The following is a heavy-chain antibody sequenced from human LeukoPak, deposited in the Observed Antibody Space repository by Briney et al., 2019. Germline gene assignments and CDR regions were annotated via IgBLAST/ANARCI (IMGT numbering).Heavy chain of an antibody. D-gene: IGHD2/OR15-2a*01. V-gene: IGHV3-53*01. CDR3: ASDSQGAFDY. Sequence: PGGSLRLSCAASGFTVSSNYMSWVRQAPGKGLEWVSVIYSGGSTYYADSVKGRFTISRDNSKITLYLQMNSLRAEDTAVYYCASDSQGAFDYWGQGTLVTVSS. CDR2: IYSGGST. CDR1: GFTVSSNY. J-gene: IGHJ4*02.